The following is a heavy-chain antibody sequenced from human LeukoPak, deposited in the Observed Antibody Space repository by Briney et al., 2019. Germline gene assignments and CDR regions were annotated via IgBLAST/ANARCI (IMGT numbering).Heavy chain of an antibody. CDR2: IYYTGSS. J-gene: IGHJ4*02. V-gene: IGHV4-59*01. Sequence: SGTLSLTCTVSGDSISSYYWSWIPQPPGKGLEWIGYIYYTGSSNYNPSLKSRVTISIDTSKNHFSLRLSSVTAADTAVYYCARGLTMLDYWGQGSLVTVSS. D-gene: IGHD3-10*01. CDR1: GDSISSYY. CDR3: ARGLTMLDY.